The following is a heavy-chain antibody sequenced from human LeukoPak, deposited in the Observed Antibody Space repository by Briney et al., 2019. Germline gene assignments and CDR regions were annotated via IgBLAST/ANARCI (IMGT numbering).Heavy chain of an antibody. CDR1: GFTFSSYA. V-gene: IGHV3-23*01. D-gene: IGHD2-2*01. CDR2: ISGSGGST. J-gene: IGHJ4*02. Sequence: QTGGSLRLSRAASGFTFSSYAMSWVRQAPGKGLEWVSAISGSGGSTYYADSVKGRFTISRDNSKNTLYLQMNSLRAEDTAVYYCAKDMSLVVPAANGFDYWGQGTLVTVSS. CDR3: AKDMSLVVPAANGFDY.